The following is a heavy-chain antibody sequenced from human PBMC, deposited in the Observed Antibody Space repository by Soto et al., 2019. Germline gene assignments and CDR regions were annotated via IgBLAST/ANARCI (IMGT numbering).Heavy chain of an antibody. Sequence: EVQLLESGXGLVXPGGSXRLACAASGFSFNSYAMXWVRQAPGKGLEWVSVISARGGSSYFADSVKGRFTISRDNSKNVLSLXMNNLXXXDXAXXXXXKGSIEYSASVDRWGQGTLVLVSS. V-gene: IGHV3-23*01. CDR2: ISARGGSS. D-gene: IGHD5-12*01. CDR3: XKGSIEYSASVDR. CDR1: GFSFNSYA. J-gene: IGHJ5*02.